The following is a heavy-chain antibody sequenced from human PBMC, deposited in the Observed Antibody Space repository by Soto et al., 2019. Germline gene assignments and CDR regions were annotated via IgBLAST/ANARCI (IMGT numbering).Heavy chain of an antibody. CDR2: IYYSGST. CDR1: GGSVSSGSYY. V-gene: IGHV4-61*01. CDR3: AREEFSSGYKSANWFDP. Sequence: QVQLQESGPGLVKPSETLSLTCTVSGGSVSSGSYYWSWIRQPPGKGLEWIGYIYYSGSTNYNPSLKSRVTISVDTSKNQFSLKLSPVTAADTAVYYCAREEFSSGYKSANWFDPWGQGTLVTVSS. J-gene: IGHJ5*02. D-gene: IGHD3-22*01.